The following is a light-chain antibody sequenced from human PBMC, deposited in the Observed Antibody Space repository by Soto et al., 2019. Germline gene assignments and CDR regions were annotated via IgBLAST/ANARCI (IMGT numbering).Light chain of an antibody. J-gene: IGKJ1*01. V-gene: IGKV3-15*01. Sequence: EIVVTQSPATLSVSPGERVTLSCRASQSVSSSLAWYQQRPGQAPRLLIYDTSTRAAGISARFSGSESGTEFTLTISNLQSEDFAVYCCQQYIDWPPGTFGQGTAVEIK. CDR3: QQYIDWPPGT. CDR2: DTS. CDR1: QSVSSS.